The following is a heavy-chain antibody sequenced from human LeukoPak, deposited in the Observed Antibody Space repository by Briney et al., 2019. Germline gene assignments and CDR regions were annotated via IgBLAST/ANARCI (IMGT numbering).Heavy chain of an antibody. J-gene: IGHJ5*02. CDR2: INPNSGGT. CDR3: ARDQITMVRGVLFDP. D-gene: IGHD3-10*01. V-gene: IGHV1-2*02. CDR1: GYTFTGYY. Sequence: ASVKVSCTASGYTFTGYYVHWVRQAPGQGLEWMGWINPNSGGTNYARKFQGRVTMTRDTSISTAYMELSRLRSDDTAVYYCARDQITMVRGVLFDPWGQGTLVTVSS.